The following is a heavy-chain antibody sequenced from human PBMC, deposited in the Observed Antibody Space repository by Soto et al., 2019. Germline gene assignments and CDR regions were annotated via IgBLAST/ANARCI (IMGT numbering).Heavy chain of an antibody. Sequence: SETLSLTSTVSGGSLSSSAYYWGLIRQPPGKGLEWIGYIYYSGSTNYNPSLKSRVTISVDTSKNQFSLKLSSVTAADTAVYYCARVAPAGYLYGMDVWGQGTTVTVSS. CDR3: ARVAPAGYLYGMDV. CDR2: IYYSGST. V-gene: IGHV4-61*08. D-gene: IGHD5-12*01. J-gene: IGHJ6*02. CDR1: GGSLSSSAYY.